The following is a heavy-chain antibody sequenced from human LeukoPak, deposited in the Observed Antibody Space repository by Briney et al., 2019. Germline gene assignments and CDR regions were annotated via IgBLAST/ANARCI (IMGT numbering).Heavy chain of an antibody. CDR3: ARETPDSSGWTAFDY. Sequence: GTLSLTCTVSGGSISSSSYYWGWIRQPPGKGLEWISYITLSRTTIYYADSVKGRFTISRDNAKNSLYLQMNSLRAEDTALYYCARETPDSSGWTAFDYWGQGTLVTVSS. D-gene: IGHD6-25*01. CDR1: GGSISSSS. CDR2: ITLSRTTI. V-gene: IGHV3-11*04. J-gene: IGHJ4*02.